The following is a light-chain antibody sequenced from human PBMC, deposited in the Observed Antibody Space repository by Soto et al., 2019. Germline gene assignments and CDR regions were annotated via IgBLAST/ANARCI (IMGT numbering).Light chain of an antibody. J-gene: IGLJ3*02. CDR3: CSYAGSSTFLWV. CDR2: EGS. V-gene: IGLV2-23*03. Sequence: QSALTQPASVSGSPGQSITISCTGTSSDVGSYNLVSWYQQHPGKAPKLMLYEGSKRPSGVSNRFSGSKSGNSASLTISGLQAEDEADYYCCSYAGSSTFLWVFGGGTKLTVL. CDR1: SSDVGSYNL.